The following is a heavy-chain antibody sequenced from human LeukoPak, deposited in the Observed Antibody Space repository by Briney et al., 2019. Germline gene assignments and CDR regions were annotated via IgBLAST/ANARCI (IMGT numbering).Heavy chain of an antibody. CDR3: VLNCSRLH. CDR2: VKQDGSEK. D-gene: IGHD2-21*02. J-gene: IGHJ4*02. V-gene: IGHV3-7*03. CDR1: GFTFSSYW. Sequence: PGGSLRLSCAASGFTFSSYWMVWVRQAPGKGLEWVANVKQDGSEKYYVDSVKGRFTISRDNAKNSLYLQMNSRRAEDTAVYYCVLNCSRLHWGQGTLVTVSS.